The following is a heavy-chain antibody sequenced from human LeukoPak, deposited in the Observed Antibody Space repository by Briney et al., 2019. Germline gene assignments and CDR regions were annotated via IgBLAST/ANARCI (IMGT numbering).Heavy chain of an antibody. D-gene: IGHD6-13*01. Sequence: GGSLRLSCAASGFIFSSYAMSWVRQAPGKGLECVSAISGSGGSTYYADSVKGRFTISRDNSKNTLYLQMNSLRAEDTAVYYCAKPKDQLQQLVAHWGQGTLVTVSS. CDR1: GFIFSSYA. J-gene: IGHJ4*02. V-gene: IGHV3-23*01. CDR2: ISGSGGST. CDR3: AKPKDQLQQLVAH.